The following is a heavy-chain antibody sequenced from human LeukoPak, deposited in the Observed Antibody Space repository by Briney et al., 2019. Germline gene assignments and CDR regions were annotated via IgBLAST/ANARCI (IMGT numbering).Heavy chain of an antibody. CDR3: ARVDGDGYNIPDY. CDR2: IQDRGSI. CDR1: GGSISNHY. D-gene: IGHD5-24*01. V-gene: IGHV4-4*07. Sequence: KPSETLSLTCTVSGGSISNHYWSWIRQPAGKGLEWIGHIQDRGSINYNPSLKSRVTISVDTSKNQFSLKLSSVTAADTAVYYCARVDGDGYNIPDYWGQGTLVTVSS. J-gene: IGHJ4*02.